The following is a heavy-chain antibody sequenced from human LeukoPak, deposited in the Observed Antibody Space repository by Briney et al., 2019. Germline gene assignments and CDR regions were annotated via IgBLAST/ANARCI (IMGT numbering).Heavy chain of an antibody. CDR2: INHSGST. Sequence: SETLSLTCTVSGGSISGYYWGWIRQPPGKGLEWIGEINHSGSTNYNPSLKSRVTISVDTSKNQFSLKLSSVTAADTAVYYCARGVPFYYGSGRRTPFDYWGQGTLVTVSS. D-gene: IGHD3-10*01. J-gene: IGHJ4*02. CDR1: GGSISGYY. V-gene: IGHV4-34*01. CDR3: ARGVPFYYGSGRRTPFDY.